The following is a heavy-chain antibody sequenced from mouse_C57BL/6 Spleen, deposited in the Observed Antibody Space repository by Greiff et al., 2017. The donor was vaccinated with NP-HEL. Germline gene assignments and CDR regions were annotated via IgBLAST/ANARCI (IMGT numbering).Heavy chain of an antibody. Sequence: VQLHQSGAELVMPGASVKLSCKASGYTFTSYWMHWVKQRPGQGLEWIGEIDPSDSYTNYNQKFKGKSTLTVDKSSSTAYMQLSSLTSEDSAVYYCARKLWAMDYWGQGTSVTVSS. V-gene: IGHV1-69*01. D-gene: IGHD4-1*01. J-gene: IGHJ4*01. CDR3: ARKLWAMDY. CDR1: GYTFTSYW. CDR2: IDPSDSYT.